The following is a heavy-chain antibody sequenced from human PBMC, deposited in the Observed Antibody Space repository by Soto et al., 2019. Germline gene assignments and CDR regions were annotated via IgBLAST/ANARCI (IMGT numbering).Heavy chain of an antibody. CDR2: INPATGAA. Sequence: QLHLVQSGAVVKKPGASVTVACSASGYPVTAYYMHWVRQAPGRGLGWMGGINPATGAAKYTQTFEGRVNINGNTSAGSVFRELRGMTFAENAAFSWVRRGGVGVAGSAAFDMWGQGTLVTVSS. V-gene: IGHV1-2*02. D-gene: IGHD3-3*01. CDR1: GYPVTAYY. J-gene: IGHJ3*02. CDR3: VRRGGVGVAGSAAFDM.